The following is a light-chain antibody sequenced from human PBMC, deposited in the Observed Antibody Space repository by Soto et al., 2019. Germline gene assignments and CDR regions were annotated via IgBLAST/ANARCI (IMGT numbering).Light chain of an antibody. CDR2: DMS. V-gene: IGKV3-11*01. CDR3: QKCVSWPQFT. J-gene: IGKJ3*01. CDR1: QSVGSS. Sequence: EIVLTQSPATLSLSPGERASLSCRASQSVGSSLAWYQHKPGQAPRLLIYDMSNSATGIPARFSGSGSGTDLALAVSSLVLEDFAYYDFQKCVSWPQFTCGSGSRVEI.